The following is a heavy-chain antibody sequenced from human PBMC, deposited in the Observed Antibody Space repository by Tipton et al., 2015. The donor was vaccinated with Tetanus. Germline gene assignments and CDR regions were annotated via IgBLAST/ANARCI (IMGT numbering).Heavy chain of an antibody. CDR1: GGSISSGGYY. J-gene: IGHJ4*02. Sequence: TLSLTCTVSGGSISSGGYYWSWIRQHPGVGLEWIGSILYSGSTYYTPSLKSRVTVSVDTSTNQFSLNLNSVTAADTGVYYCARHSRGSIFYWGRGTLVTVSS. CDR2: ILYSGST. V-gene: IGHV4-39*01. CDR3: ARHSRGSIFY. D-gene: IGHD2/OR15-2a*01.